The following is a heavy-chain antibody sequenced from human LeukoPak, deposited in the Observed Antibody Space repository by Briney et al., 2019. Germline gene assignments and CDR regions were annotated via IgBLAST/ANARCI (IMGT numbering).Heavy chain of an antibody. V-gene: IGHV3-23*01. CDR2: ISGSGGST. Sequence: PGGSLRLSCAASGFTFSSYAMSWVRQAPGKGLEWVSAISGSGGSTYYADSVKGRFTISRDNSKNTLYLQMSSLRAEDTAVYYCGLRLGELSLADFDYWGQGTLVTVSS. D-gene: IGHD3-16*02. CDR3: GLRLGELSLADFDY. J-gene: IGHJ4*02. CDR1: GFTFSSYA.